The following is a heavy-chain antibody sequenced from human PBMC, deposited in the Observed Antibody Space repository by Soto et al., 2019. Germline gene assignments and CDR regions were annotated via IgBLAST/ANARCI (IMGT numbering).Heavy chain of an antibody. CDR1: GGSIRDYY. D-gene: IGHD3-22*01. Sequence: SEPLSLPCTLSGGSIRDYYWSWIRQPPGKGMEWIGYLHYTGSTNYSPSLQSRVTISVDTSKNQFSLRLNSVTAADTGVYFCARDGSGYYHFLDAWGQGTLVTVSS. V-gene: IGHV4-59*01. CDR2: LHYTGST. CDR3: ARDGSGYYHFLDA. J-gene: IGHJ5*02.